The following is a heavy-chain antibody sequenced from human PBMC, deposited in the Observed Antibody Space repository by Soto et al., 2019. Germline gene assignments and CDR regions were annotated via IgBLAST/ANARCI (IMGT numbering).Heavy chain of an antibody. CDR2: ISSSSRRT. Sequence: PGGSLRLSCETSGFTFGNYGMGWVRQAPGKGLYWVSGISSSSRRTYYADSVRGRFTISRDNAKNSLYLQMNSLRAEDTAVYYCARDRIMITFGGVIHKNPFDYWGQGTLVTVSS. V-gene: IGHV3-21*01. D-gene: IGHD3-16*01. CDR3: ARDRIMITFGGVIHKNPFDY. CDR1: GFTFGNYG. J-gene: IGHJ4*02.